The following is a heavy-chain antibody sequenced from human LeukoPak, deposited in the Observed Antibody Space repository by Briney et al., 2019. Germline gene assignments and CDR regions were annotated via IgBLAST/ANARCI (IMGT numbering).Heavy chain of an antibody. CDR2: ISSSSSYI. V-gene: IGHV3-21*01. CDR3: ARDQGSGWYYFDY. Sequence: PGGSLRLSCAASGFTFSSYSMNWGRQAPGKGLEWVSSISSSSSYIYYADSVKGRFTISRDNAKKSLYLQMNSLRAEDTAVYYCARDQGSGWYYFDYWGQGTLVTVSS. CDR1: GFTFSSYS. J-gene: IGHJ4*02. D-gene: IGHD6-19*01.